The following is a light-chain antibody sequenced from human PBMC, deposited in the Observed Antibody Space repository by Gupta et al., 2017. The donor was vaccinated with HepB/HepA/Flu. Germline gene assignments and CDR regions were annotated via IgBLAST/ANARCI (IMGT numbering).Light chain of an antibody. J-gene: IGKJ5*01. V-gene: IGKV3-15*01. CDR1: ETLSSN. CDR2: GAS. CDR3: QQYINWLPIT. Sequence: DIVMTQSPATLSVSPGERATLSCRASETLSSNLAWYQQKPGQAPRLLIYGASTRATGIPARFSGSWSGREFTLTISILQSEDFAVYYCQQYINWLPITFGQGTRLEIK.